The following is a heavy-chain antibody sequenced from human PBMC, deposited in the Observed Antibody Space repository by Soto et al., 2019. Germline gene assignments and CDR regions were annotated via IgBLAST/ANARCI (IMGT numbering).Heavy chain of an antibody. Sequence: EVQLVESGGRLVQPGGSLRLSCAASGFMFSAYWMSWVRQDPGKGLVWVATISGGARDKFYVDSVKGRFTISRDDSKNTPYLQMNSLRDEDTAVYYCVREDWHRFDSWGQGTLVTVSS. D-gene: IGHD2-21*01. J-gene: IGHJ4*02. CDR1: GFMFSAYW. V-gene: IGHV3-7*01. CDR2: ISGGARDK. CDR3: VREDWHRFDS.